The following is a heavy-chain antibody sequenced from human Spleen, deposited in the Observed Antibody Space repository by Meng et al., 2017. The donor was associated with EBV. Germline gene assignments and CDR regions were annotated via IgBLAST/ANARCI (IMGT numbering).Heavy chain of an antibody. V-gene: IGHV1-69*01. CDR1: GGTSHSYA. Sequence: VQAGAGGEKPGSSVKVSCKASGGTSHSYAFNRVRPAPGQGLEWMGGIIPVFGTANYAQKFQGRVTIIVDESRSTAYMELSSLTSEDTAVYYCARGRYFDWLFFDYWGQGTLVTVSS. D-gene: IGHD3-9*01. CDR2: IIPVFGTA. CDR3: ARGRYFDWLFFDY. J-gene: IGHJ4*02.